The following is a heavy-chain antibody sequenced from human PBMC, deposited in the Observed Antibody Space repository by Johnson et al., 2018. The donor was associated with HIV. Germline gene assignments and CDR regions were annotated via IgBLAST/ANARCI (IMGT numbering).Heavy chain of an antibody. CDR2: ISSSGSII. D-gene: IGHD2-15*01. CDR3: ARRGGTGYSEPIDF. V-gene: IGHV3-11*04. Sequence: VQLVESGGGLVKPGGSLRLSCAASGFTFSDYYMNWIRQAPGKGLEWVSYISSSGSIIWYADSVKGRFTVSRDNAKKSLSLQMDSLRVDDTAIYYCARRGGTGYSEPIDFWGQGTMVTVSS. J-gene: IGHJ3*01. CDR1: GFTFSDYY.